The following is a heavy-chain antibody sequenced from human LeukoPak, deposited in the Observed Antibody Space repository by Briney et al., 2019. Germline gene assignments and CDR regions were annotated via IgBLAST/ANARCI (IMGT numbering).Heavy chain of an antibody. CDR3: ARVKRNMYYYASGSYYYFDY. D-gene: IGHD3-10*01. J-gene: IGHJ4*02. CDR1: GGSISSSSYY. V-gene: IGHV4-39*01. CDR2: IYYSGST. Sequence: SETLSLTCTVSGGSISSSSYYWGWIRQPPGKGLEWIGSIYYSGSTYYNPSLKSRVTISVDTSKNQFSLRLSSVTAADTAVYYCARVKRNMYYYASGSYYYFDYWGQGTLVTVSS.